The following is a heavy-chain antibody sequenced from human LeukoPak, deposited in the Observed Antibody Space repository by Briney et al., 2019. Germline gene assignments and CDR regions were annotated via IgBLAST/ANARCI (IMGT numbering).Heavy chain of an antibody. V-gene: IGHV4-4*07. CDR2: IYASGNT. CDR3: ARDPRYCSSTSCYKDAFDI. J-gene: IGHJ3*02. D-gene: IGHD2-2*02. Sequence: ASETLSLTCIVSAASITSNYWGYIRQPAGKGLEWIGRIYASGNTDYNPSLKSRVTMSVDTSKNQFSLKLSSVTAADTAVYYCARDPRYCSSTSCYKDAFDIWGQGTMVTVSS. CDR1: AASITSNY.